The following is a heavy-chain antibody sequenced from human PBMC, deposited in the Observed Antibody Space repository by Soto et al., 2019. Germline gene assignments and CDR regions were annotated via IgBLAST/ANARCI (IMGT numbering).Heavy chain of an antibody. J-gene: IGHJ6*02. V-gene: IGHV3-48*02. Sequence: GSLRLSCTASGFDFSTYSMNWVRQAPGKGLEWIAYVSMDSDTIHYADSVKGRFTISRDDAENSLYLQMNSLRDEDTATCYCARLYYDYVWGQGTTVTVSS. CDR2: VSMDSDTI. D-gene: IGHD3-3*01. CDR3: ARLYYDYV. CDR1: GFDFSTYS.